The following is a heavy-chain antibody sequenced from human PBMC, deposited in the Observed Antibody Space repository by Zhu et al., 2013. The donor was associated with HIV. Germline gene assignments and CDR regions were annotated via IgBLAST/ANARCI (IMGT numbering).Heavy chain of an antibody. Sequence: QVQLVQSGAEVKKPGSSVKVSCKASGGTFSSYTISWVRQAPGQGLEWMGRIIPILGIANYAQKFQGRVTITADKSTSTAYMELSSLRSEDTAVYYCARVLPQGLEFDYWGQGTLVTVSS. J-gene: IGHJ4*02. D-gene: IGHD3-3*01. CDR2: IIPILGIA. V-gene: IGHV1-69*02. CDR3: ARVLPQGLEFDY. CDR1: GGTFSSYT.